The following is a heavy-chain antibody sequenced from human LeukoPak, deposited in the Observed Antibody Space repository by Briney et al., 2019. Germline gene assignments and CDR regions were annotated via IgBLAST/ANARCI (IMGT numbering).Heavy chain of an antibody. D-gene: IGHD3-22*01. Sequence: SVKVSCKASGYTFTSYGISWVRQAPGQGLEWMGRIIPIFGTANYAQKFQGRVTITTDESTSTAYMELSSLRSEDTAVYYCASYYDSSGYYYGPFDYWGQGTLVTVSS. CDR2: IIPIFGTA. J-gene: IGHJ4*02. CDR3: ASYYDSSGYYYGPFDY. CDR1: GYTFTSYG. V-gene: IGHV1-69*05.